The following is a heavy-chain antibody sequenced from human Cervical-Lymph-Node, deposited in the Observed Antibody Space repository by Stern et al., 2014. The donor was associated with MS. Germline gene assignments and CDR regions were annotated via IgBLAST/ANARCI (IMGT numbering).Heavy chain of an antibody. CDR1: GYTFTGYT. CDR3: ARLRASGYSYGYGFDY. J-gene: IGHJ4*02. Sequence: DQLVESGAEVKKPGASVKVSCKASGYTFTGYTMHWVRQAPGQRLEWMGWINAANGNTKYSEKFLGRLTITNDASASTAYMELSSLRSEDTAIYYCARLRASGYSYGYGFDYWGQGTLVTVSS. CDR2: INAANGNT. D-gene: IGHD5-18*01. V-gene: IGHV1-3*01.